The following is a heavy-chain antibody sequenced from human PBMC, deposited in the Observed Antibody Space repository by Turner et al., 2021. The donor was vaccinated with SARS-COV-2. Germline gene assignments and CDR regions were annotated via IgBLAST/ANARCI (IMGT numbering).Heavy chain of an antibody. J-gene: IGHJ6*02. CDR2: ISSSSSTI. D-gene: IGHD5-18*01. CDR1: GSTFSSYS. V-gene: IGHV3-48*01. CDR3: AREGGYSYGPYYYGMDV. Sequence: EVQLVESGGGWVRPGGSLGLSCPAPGSTFSSYSMNWVRQAPGKGLEWVSYISSSSSTIYYADSVKGRFTISRDNAKNSLYLQMNSLRAEDTAVYYCAREGGYSYGPYYYGMDVWGQGTTVTVSS.